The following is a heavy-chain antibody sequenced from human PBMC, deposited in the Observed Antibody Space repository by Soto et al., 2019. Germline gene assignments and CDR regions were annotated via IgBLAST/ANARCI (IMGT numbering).Heavy chain of an antibody. V-gene: IGHV1-18*01. Sequence: QVPLVQSGAEVKKPGASVKVSYKASGYTFTSYGISWVRQAPGQGLEWMGWISAYNGNTNYAQKLQGRVTMTTDTSTSTAYMELRSLRSDDTAVYYCARDEGRYFDWLTKQYWGQGTLVTVSS. J-gene: IGHJ4*02. CDR3: ARDEGRYFDWLTKQY. CDR1: GYTFTSYG. CDR2: ISAYNGNT. D-gene: IGHD3-9*01.